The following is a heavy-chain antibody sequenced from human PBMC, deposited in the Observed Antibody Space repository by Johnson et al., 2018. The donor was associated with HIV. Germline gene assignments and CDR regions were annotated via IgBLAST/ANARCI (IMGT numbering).Heavy chain of an antibody. V-gene: IGHV3-30-3*01. D-gene: IGHD3-3*01. Sequence: QEQLVESGGGVVQPGRSLRLSCAASGFTFSSYAMHWVRQAPGKGLEWVAVISDDGSNKYYADSVKGRVTISRDNSKNTVYLQMNSLRAEDTAVYYFARVVSDYNFWSGGRAFDIWGQGTMVTVSS. CDR1: GFTFSSYA. J-gene: IGHJ3*02. CDR3: ARVVSDYNFWSGGRAFDI. CDR2: ISDDGSNK.